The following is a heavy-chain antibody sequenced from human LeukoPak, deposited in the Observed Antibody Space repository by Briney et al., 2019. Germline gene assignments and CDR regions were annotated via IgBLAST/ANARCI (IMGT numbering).Heavy chain of an antibody. Sequence: GGSLRLSCAASGFTVSSNYMSWDRQAPGKGLEWVSVIYSGGSTYYADSVKGRFTISRDNSKNTLYLQMNSLRAEDTAVYYCARMAAAGTRWFDPWGQGTLVTVSS. CDR3: ARMAAAGTRWFDP. V-gene: IGHV3-66*01. D-gene: IGHD6-13*01. J-gene: IGHJ5*02. CDR2: IYSGGST. CDR1: GFTVSSNY.